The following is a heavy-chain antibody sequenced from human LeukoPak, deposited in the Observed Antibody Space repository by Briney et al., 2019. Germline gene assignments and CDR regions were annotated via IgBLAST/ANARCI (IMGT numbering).Heavy chain of an antibody. V-gene: IGHV4-59*01. J-gene: IGHJ4*02. CDR1: GGSISSFY. D-gene: IGHD5-18*01. CDR2: IYYSGSGGT. Sequence: SETLSLTCTVSGGSISSFYWSWVRQPPGKGLEWIGYIYYSGSGGTNYNPSLKRRLTFSVDASQNQFSLKLSSVTAADTAVYYCARSLGYSYGYMDYWGQGTLVTVSS. CDR3: ARSLGYSYGYMDY.